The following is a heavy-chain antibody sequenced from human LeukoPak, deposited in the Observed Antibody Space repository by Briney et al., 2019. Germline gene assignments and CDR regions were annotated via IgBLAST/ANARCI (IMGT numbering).Heavy chain of an antibody. Sequence: SETLSLTCTVSGDSISSYYWSWIRQPPGKGLEWIGYIYYSGSTNYNPSLKSRVTISVDTSKNQFSLKLSSVTAADTAVYYCARETGYYYGSGSLFDYWGQGTLVTVSS. J-gene: IGHJ4*02. CDR1: GDSISSYY. CDR3: ARETGYYYGSGSLFDY. V-gene: IGHV4-59*01. D-gene: IGHD3-10*01. CDR2: IYYSGST.